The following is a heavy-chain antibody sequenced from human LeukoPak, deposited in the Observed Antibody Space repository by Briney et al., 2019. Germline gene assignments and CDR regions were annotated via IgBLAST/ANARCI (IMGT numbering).Heavy chain of an antibody. D-gene: IGHD2-2*01. CDR2: LSSSGSYI. Sequence: GGSLKLSCAASGFTFSTYSMNWVRQAPGKGLEWVSSLSSSGSYIYYAVSVKGRFTISRDNAKNSLYLQMNRLRAEDTAVYYCTRVVGYCSSTSCYAYFDYWGQGTLVTVSS. J-gene: IGHJ4*02. CDR1: GFTFSTYS. V-gene: IGHV3-21*01. CDR3: TRVVGYCSSTSCYAYFDY.